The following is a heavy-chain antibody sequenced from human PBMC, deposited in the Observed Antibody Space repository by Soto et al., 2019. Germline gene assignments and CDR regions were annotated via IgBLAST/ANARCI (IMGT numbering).Heavy chain of an antibody. CDR2: ISSSSSYT. CDR1: VFTLSDYY. D-gene: IGHD3-3*01. J-gene: IGHJ6*01. V-gene: IGHV3-11*06. CDR3: ARESVKRFLAAGMEV. Sequence: PVGSLRLSCAASVFTLSDYYMSWIRHSPGKGLEWVSYISSSSSYTNYADSVKGRFTISRDNAKNSLYLQMNSLRAEDTAVYYCARESVKRFLAAGMEVWRQGTTVTVSS.